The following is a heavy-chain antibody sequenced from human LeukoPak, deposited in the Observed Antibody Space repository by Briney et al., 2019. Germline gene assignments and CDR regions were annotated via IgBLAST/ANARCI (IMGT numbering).Heavy chain of an antibody. CDR2: ISGSGGST. CDR3: ARLYYRVWFDP. D-gene: IGHD3-10*01. J-gene: IGHJ5*02. CDR1: GFTFSTYG. V-gene: IGHV3-23*01. Sequence: PGGSLRLSCAASGFTFSTYGMSWVRQAPGKGLEWVSAISGSGGSTYYADSVKGRFTISRDNSKNTLYLQMNSLRAEDTAVYYCARLYYRVWFDPWGQGTLVTVSS.